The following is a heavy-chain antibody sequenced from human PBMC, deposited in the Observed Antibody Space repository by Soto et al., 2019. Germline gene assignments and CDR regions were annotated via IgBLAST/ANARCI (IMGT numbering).Heavy chain of an antibody. CDR1: GYTFTSYG. Sequence: ASVKVSCKASGYTFTSYGISWVRQAPGQGLEWMGWISAYNGNTNYAQKLQGRVTMTTDTSTSTAYMELRSLRSDDTAVYYCARGLFYYESSGPPYGMDVWGQGTTVTVSS. CDR3: ARGLFYYESSGPPYGMDV. V-gene: IGHV1-18*01. J-gene: IGHJ6*02. D-gene: IGHD3-22*01. CDR2: ISAYNGNT.